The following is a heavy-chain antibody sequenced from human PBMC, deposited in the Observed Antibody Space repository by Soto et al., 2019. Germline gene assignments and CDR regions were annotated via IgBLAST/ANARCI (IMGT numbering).Heavy chain of an antibody. V-gene: IGHV1-2*04. J-gene: IGHJ4*02. CDR2: INPNSGGT. CDR3: ARGMYSYDSSPLFDS. D-gene: IGHD3-22*01. CDR1: GYTFTGYY. Sequence: ASVKVSCKASGYTFTGYYMHWVRQAPGQGLEWMGWINPNSGGTNYAQNFQGWVTMTRDTSITTAYMELSRLRSDDTAVSYCARGMYSYDSSPLFDSWGQGTLVTVSS.